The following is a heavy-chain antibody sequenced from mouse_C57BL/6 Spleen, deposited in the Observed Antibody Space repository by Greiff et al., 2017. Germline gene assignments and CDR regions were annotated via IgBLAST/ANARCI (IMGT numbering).Heavy chain of an antibody. CDR3: ASPSYYSNYFYAMDD. Sequence: QVQLKQPGTELVKPGASVKLSCKASGYTFTSYWMHWVKQRPGQGLEWIGNINPSIGGTNYNEKFKSKATLTVDKSSSTAYMQLSSLTSEDSAVYYCASPSYYSNYFYAMDDWGPATSVTVSS. J-gene: IGHJ4*01. CDR1: GYTFTSYW. V-gene: IGHV1-53*01. CDR2: INPSIGGT. D-gene: IGHD2-5*01.